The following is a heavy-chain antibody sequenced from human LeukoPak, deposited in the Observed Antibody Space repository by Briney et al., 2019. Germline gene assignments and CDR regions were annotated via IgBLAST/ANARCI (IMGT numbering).Heavy chain of an antibody. Sequence: KTSETLSLTCTVSGGSISSGGYYWSWIRQHPGKGLEWIGYIYYSGSTYYNPSLKSRVTISVDTSKNQFSLKLSSATAADTAVYYCATGRSIRYFDYWGQGTLLTVSS. CDR3: ATGRSIRYFDY. D-gene: IGHD3-9*01. CDR2: IYYSGST. J-gene: IGHJ4*02. V-gene: IGHV4-31*03. CDR1: GGSISSGGYY.